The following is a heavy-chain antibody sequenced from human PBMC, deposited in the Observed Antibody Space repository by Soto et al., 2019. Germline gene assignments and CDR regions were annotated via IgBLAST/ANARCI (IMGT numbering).Heavy chain of an antibody. Sequence: EVQLVESGGGLIQPGGSLRLSCAVSGFTVSNNYMSWVRQAPGKGLEGVSVIYSGGYTAYGDSVKGRFTISRDNSKNTVYLKRNRRGGAGTAVFNGATRAGGGGYWGQGTLVTVSS. CDR3: ATRAGGGGY. CDR2: IYSGGYT. CDR1: GFTVSNNY. J-gene: IGHJ4*02. V-gene: IGHV3-53*01. D-gene: IGHD3-10*01.